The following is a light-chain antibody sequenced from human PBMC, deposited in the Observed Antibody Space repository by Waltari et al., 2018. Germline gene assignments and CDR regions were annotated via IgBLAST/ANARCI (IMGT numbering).Light chain of an antibody. CDR1: QSVSSSY. CDR3: QQWDT. Sequence: EIVLTQSPGTLSLSQGERATLSCRASQSVSSSYLAWYQQKPGQAPRLLIYGASSRATGIPDRFSGSGSGTDFTLTISRLEPEDFAVYYCQQWDTFGQGTKLEIK. V-gene: IGKV3-20*01. J-gene: IGKJ2*01. CDR2: GAS.